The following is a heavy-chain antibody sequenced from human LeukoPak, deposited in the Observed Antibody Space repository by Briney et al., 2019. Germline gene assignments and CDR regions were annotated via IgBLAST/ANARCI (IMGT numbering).Heavy chain of an antibody. J-gene: IGHJ4*02. Sequence: SETLSLTCAVYGGSFSGYYWSWIRQPPGKGLEWIGEINHSGSTNYNPSLKSRVTISVDTPKNQFSLKLSSVTAADTAVYYCARVPELRFLEWLFFDYWGQGTLVTVSS. CDR1: GGSFSGYY. V-gene: IGHV4-34*01. CDR2: INHSGST. D-gene: IGHD3-3*01. CDR3: ARVPELRFLEWLFFDY.